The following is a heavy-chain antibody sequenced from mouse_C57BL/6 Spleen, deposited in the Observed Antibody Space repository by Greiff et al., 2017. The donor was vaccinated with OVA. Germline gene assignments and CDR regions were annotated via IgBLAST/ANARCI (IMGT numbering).Heavy chain of an antibody. CDR2: IDPEDGET. CDR3: ARDYYGSSYNWYFDV. CDR1: GFNIKDYY. V-gene: IGHV14-2*01. J-gene: IGHJ1*03. D-gene: IGHD1-1*01. Sequence: EVKLQESGAELVKPGASVKLSCTASGFNIKDYYMHWVKQRTEQGLEWIGRIDPEDGETKYAPKFQGKATITADTSSNTAYLQLSSLTSEDTAVDYCARDYYGSSYNWYFDVWGTGTTVTVSS.